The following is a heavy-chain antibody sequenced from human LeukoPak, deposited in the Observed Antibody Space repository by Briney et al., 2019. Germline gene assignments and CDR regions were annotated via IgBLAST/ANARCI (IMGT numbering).Heavy chain of an antibody. CDR2: IKQDGSEK. J-gene: IGHJ6*02. D-gene: IGHD6-19*01. Sequence: GGSLRLSCAASGFTFRSYWMSWVRQAPGKGLEWVANIKQDGSEKYYVDSVKGRFTISRDNAKNSLYPQMNSLRAEDTAVYYCAREGSGQWLVNYYYYGMDVWGQGTTVTVSS. CDR3: AREGSGQWLVNYYYYGMDV. CDR1: GFTFRSYW. V-gene: IGHV3-7*01.